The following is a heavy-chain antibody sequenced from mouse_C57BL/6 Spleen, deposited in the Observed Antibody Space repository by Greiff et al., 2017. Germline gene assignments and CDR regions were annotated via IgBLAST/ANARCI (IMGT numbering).Heavy chain of an antibody. CDR2: IDPSDSET. CDR1: GYTFTSYW. V-gene: IGHV1-52*01. D-gene: IGHD1-1*01. CDR3: ARLGYYGSSYNWYFDV. J-gene: IGHJ1*03. Sequence: QVHVKQPGAELVRPGSSVKLSCKASGYTFTSYWMHWVKQRPIQGLEWIGNIDPSDSETHYNQKFKDKATLTVDKSSSTAYMQLSSLTSEDSAVYYCARLGYYGSSYNWYFDVWGTGTTVTVSS.